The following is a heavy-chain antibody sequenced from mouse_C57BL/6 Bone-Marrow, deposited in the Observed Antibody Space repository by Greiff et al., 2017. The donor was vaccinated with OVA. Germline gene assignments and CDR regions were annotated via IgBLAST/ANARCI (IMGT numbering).Heavy chain of an antibody. V-gene: IGHV1-50*01. CDR1: GYTFTSYW. D-gene: IGHD1-1*01. Sequence: QVQLQQPGAELVKPGASVKLSCKASGYTFTSYWMQWVKQRPGQGLEWIGEIDPSDSYTNYNQKFKGKATLTVDTSSSTAYMQLSSLTSEDSAVYYCARERTPLRERSYFDYWGQGTTLTVSS. J-gene: IGHJ2*01. CDR2: IDPSDSYT. CDR3: ARERTPLRERSYFDY.